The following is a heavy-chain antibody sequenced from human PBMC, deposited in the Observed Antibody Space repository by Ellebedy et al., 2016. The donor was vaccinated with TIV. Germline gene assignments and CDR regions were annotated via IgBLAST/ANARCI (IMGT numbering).Heavy chain of an antibody. CDR1: GYSFTSYW. Sequence: GESLKISCKGSGYSFTSYWIGWVRQMSGKGLEWMGIIYPGDSDTRYSPSFQGQVTISADKSISTAYLQWNSLNVSDTAIYYCARSLGAWYFDLWGLGTLVTVSS. J-gene: IGHJ2*01. V-gene: IGHV5-51*01. CDR2: IYPGDSDT. D-gene: IGHD7-27*01. CDR3: ARSLGAWYFDL.